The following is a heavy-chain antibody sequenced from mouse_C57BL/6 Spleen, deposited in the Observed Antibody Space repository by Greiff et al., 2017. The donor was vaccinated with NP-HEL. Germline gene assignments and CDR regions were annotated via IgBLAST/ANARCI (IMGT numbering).Heavy chain of an antibody. D-gene: IGHD1-1*02. Sequence: EVQLVESGGGLVKPGGSLKLSCAASGFTFSSYAMSWVRQTPEKRLEWVATISDGGSYTYYPDNVKGRFTISRDNAKNNLYLQMSHLKSEDTAMYYCARDRGLFDYWGQGTTLTVSS. CDR3: ARDRGLFDY. V-gene: IGHV5-4*01. J-gene: IGHJ2*01. CDR1: GFTFSSYA. CDR2: ISDGGSYT.